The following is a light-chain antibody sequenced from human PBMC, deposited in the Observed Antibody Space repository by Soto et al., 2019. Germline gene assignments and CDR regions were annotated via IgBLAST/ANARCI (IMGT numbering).Light chain of an antibody. CDR3: QQYGSSGT. J-gene: IGKJ1*01. CDR1: QSVSNNY. Sequence: EIALTQSPGTLSLSPGQRATLSCRASQSVSNNYLAWYQQKSGQAPRLLIYGASNRATGIPDRLSGSGSGTDFTLNISRLEPEAFAVYYCQQYGSSGTFGQGTKVEIK. CDR2: GAS. V-gene: IGKV3-20*01.